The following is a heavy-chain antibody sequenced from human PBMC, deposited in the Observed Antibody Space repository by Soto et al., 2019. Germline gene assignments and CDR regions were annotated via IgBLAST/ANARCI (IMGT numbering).Heavy chain of an antibody. CDR1: RFTFKNYG. CDR2: IAKDGQTK. Sequence: ESGGGVVQPGTSLRLSCAASRFTFKNYGMHWVRQVAGKGLEWVAVIAKDGQTKHYADSVKGRFTISRDNSKDTLYLEMNGLRVEDTAVYYCARKPETGTTVPFDYWGQGTLVTVSS. D-gene: IGHD1-1*01. CDR3: ARKPETGTTVPFDY. V-gene: IGHV3-30*03. J-gene: IGHJ4*02.